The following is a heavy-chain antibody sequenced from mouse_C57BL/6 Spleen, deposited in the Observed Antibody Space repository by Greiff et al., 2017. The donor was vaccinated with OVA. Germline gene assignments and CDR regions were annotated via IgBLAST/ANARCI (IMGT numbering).Heavy chain of an antibody. J-gene: IGHJ3*01. CDR1: GYSFTGYY. D-gene: IGHD3-3*01. V-gene: IGHV1-42*01. Sequence: VHVKQSGPELVKPGASVKISCKASGYSFTGYYMNWVKQSPEKSLEWIGEINPSTGGTTYNQKFKAKATLTVDKSSSTAYMQLKSLTSEDSAVYYCGGDGFAYWGQGTLVTVSA. CDR2: INPSTGGT. CDR3: GGDGFAY.